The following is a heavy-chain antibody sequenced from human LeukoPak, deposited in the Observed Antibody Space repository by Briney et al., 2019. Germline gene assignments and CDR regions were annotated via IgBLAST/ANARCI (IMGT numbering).Heavy chain of an antibody. V-gene: IGHV3-23*01. CDR2: ISGSGGST. J-gene: IGHJ4*02. CDR1: GFTFSSYG. D-gene: IGHD2-21*02. Sequence: PGGSLRLSCAASGFTFSSYGMSWVRQAPGKGLEWVTSISGSGGSTYYADSVKGRFTISRDNSKNTLYLQMNSLRAEDTAVYYCAKDRDVVVTAIGGYFGYWGQGTLVTVSS. CDR3: AKDRDVVVTAIGGYFGY.